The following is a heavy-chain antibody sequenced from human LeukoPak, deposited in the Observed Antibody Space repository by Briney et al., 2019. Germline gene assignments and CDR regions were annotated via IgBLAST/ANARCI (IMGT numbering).Heavy chain of an antibody. J-gene: IGHJ4*02. CDR3: AKASPMKNIVATTYLDY. Sequence: PGGSLRLSCAASGFTFSSYGMHWVRQAPGKGLEWVAVISYDGSNKYYADSVKGRFTISRDNSKNTLYLQMNSLRAEDTAVYYCAKASPMKNIVATTYLDYWGQGTLVTVSS. V-gene: IGHV3-30*18. CDR1: GFTFSSYG. D-gene: IGHD5-12*01. CDR2: ISYDGSNK.